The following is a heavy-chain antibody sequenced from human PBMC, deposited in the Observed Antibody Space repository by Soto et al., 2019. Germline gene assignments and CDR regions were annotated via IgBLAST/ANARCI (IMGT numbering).Heavy chain of an antibody. D-gene: IGHD1-26*01. J-gene: IGHJ5*02. CDR3: ARRVGANGGGWFDP. Sequence: SETLSLTCAVSGGSISSGGYSWSWVRQPPGKGLEWIGYIYHSGSTYYNPSLKSRVTISVDRSKNQFSLKLSSVTAADTAVYYCARRVGANGGGWFDPWGQGTLVTVSS. CDR1: GGSISSGGYS. CDR2: IYHSGST. V-gene: IGHV4-30-2*01.